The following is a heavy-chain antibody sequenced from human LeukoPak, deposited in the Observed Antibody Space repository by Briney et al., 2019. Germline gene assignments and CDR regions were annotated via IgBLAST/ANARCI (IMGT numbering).Heavy chain of an antibody. D-gene: IGHD6-13*01. V-gene: IGHV1-18*01. J-gene: IGHJ4*02. CDR3: ARTPQQLAYFDY. CDR2: ISAYNGNT. CDR1: GYTFTTYA. Sequence: ASVKVSCKASGYTFTTYAMHWVRQAPGQRLEWMGWISAYNGNTNYAQKLQGRVTMTTDTSTSTAYMELRSLRSDDTAVYYCARTPQQLAYFDYWGQGTLVTVSS.